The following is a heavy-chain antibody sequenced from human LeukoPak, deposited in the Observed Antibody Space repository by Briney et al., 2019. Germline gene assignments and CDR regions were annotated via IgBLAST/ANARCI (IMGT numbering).Heavy chain of an antibody. CDR2: IYHSGST. CDR3: ARHYYGSGSYRY. V-gene: IGHV4-38-2*02. Sequence: PSETLSLTCTVSGYSISSGYYWGWIRQPPGKGLEWIGSIYHSGSTYYNPSLKSRVTISVDTSKNQFSLKLSSVTAADTAVYYCARHYYGSGSYRYWGQGTLVTVPS. J-gene: IGHJ4*02. CDR1: GYSISSGYY. D-gene: IGHD3-10*01.